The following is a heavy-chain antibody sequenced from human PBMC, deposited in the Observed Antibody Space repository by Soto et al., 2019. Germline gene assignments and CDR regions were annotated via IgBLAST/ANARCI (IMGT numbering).Heavy chain of an antibody. CDR2: ISYSGST. Sequence: QLQLQESGPGLVKPSETLSLTCTVSGGSISSSSYYWGWIRQPPGKGLEWIGSISYSGSTYYNPSLKSRVTISVDTSKNQFSLKLSSVTVADTAVYYCATLVDTAMFSWGQGTLVTVSS. CDR3: ATLVDTAMFS. CDR1: GGSISSSSYY. J-gene: IGHJ5*02. D-gene: IGHD5-18*01. V-gene: IGHV4-39*01.